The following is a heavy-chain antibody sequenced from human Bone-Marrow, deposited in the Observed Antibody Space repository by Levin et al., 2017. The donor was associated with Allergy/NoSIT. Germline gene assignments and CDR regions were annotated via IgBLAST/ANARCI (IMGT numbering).Heavy chain of an antibody. CDR1: GGSISSSGYY. CDR3: ARDHAPNRYGYGY. V-gene: IGHV4-39*07. D-gene: IGHD5-18*01. CDR2: IYYSGST. Sequence: SQTLSLTCTVSGGSISSSGYYWAWIRQPPGEGLEWIASIYYSGSTYYNPSLKSRVTISVDTSKNQFSLKVSSVTAADTAVYYCARDHAPNRYGYGYWGQGTLVTVAS. J-gene: IGHJ4*02.